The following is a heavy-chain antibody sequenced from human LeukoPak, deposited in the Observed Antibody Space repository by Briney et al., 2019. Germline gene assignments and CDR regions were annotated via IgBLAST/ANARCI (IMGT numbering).Heavy chain of an antibody. V-gene: IGHV1-46*01. Sequence: ASVKVSCKASGYTFPSYFMHWVRQAPGQGLEWMGIINPTGGSTTYAQKFQGRVTINRDTSASTVYMELSSLGSEDTAVYYCAREVNDVLGLYHGMDVWGQGTTVTVSS. J-gene: IGHJ6*02. CDR1: GYTFPSYF. D-gene: IGHD1-1*01. CDR3: AREVNDVLGLYHGMDV. CDR2: INPTGGST.